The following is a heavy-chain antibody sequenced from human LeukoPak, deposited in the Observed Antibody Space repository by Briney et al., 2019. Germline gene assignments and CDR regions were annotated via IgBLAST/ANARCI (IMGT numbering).Heavy chain of an antibody. CDR1: GFSFSYYN. D-gene: IGHD3-16*01. J-gene: IGHJ3*01. Sequence: GGSLRLSCEASGFSFSYYNFNWVRQAPGKGLEWVSSISSSGIDMYYADSLKGRFTISRDNAKNSLYLHMSSLRVEDTAVYYCARDRSNDDAFDLWGQGTMVTVSS. V-gene: IGHV3-21*01. CDR3: ARDRSNDDAFDL. CDR2: ISSSGIDM.